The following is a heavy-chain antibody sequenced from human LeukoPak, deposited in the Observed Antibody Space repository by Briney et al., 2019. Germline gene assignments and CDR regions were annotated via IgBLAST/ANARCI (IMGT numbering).Heavy chain of an antibody. D-gene: IGHD3-22*01. Sequence: PGGSLRLSCAGSGFTFDHYAMHWVRQAPGEGLEWVSGINENSGSIGYADSVKGRFTISRDNARNSLYLQMNSLRPEDTALYYCTRWIVGFDSWGQGTLVTVSS. CDR1: GFTFDHYA. CDR2: INENSGSI. CDR3: TRWIVGFDS. J-gene: IGHJ4*02. V-gene: IGHV3-9*01.